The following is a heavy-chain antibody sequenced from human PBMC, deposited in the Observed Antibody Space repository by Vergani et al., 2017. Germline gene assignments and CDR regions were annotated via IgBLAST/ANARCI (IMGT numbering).Heavy chain of an antibody. V-gene: IGHV3-48*04. CDR3: ARELLAYCGGDCYLPFDY. CDR1: GFTFSSYS. D-gene: IGHD2-21*02. CDR2: ISSSSSTI. Sequence: EVQLVESGGGLVQPGGSLRLSCAASGFTFSSYSMNWVRQAPGKGLDWVSYISSSSSTIYYEDSVKGRFTISRDNAKNSLYLQMNSLRAEDTAVYYLARELLAYCGGDCYLPFDYWGQGTLVTVSS. J-gene: IGHJ4*02.